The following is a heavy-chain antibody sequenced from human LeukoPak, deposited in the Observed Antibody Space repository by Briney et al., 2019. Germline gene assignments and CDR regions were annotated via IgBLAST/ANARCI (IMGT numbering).Heavy chain of an antibody. CDR3: ARDPPHGMDV. CDR1: GFTFANYN. V-gene: IGHV3-48*01. Sequence: GGSLRLSCAASGFTFANYNFNWVRQAPGKGLERVSYISSTSSTIYYADSMKGRFTISRDNAKNSLYLQMNSLRAEDTAVYYCARDPPHGMDVWGQGTTVTVSS. CDR2: ISSTSSTI. J-gene: IGHJ6*02.